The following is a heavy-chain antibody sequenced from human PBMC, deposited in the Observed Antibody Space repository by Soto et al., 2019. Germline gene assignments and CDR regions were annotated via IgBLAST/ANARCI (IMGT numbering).Heavy chain of an antibody. CDR1: GGTFSSYA. V-gene: IGHV1-69*01. CDR3: ARVHSSCYYYGFDY. J-gene: IGHJ4*02. Sequence: QVQLVQSGAEVKKPGSSVKVSCKASGGTFSSYAISWVRQAPGQGLEWMGGIIPIFGTANYAQKFQGRVTITADESTSTAYMELSSLISEDTAVYYCARVHSSCYYYGFDYWGQGTLVTVSS. CDR2: IIPIFGTA. D-gene: IGHD3-22*01.